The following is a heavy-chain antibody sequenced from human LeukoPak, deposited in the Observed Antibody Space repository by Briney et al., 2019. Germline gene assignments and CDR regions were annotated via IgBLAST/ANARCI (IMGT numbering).Heavy chain of an antibody. CDR1: GGSISTYY. CDR2: IYYSGST. CDR3: ARLDSGIAAASDY. Sequence: PSETLSLTCTVSGGSISTYYWSWIRQPPGKGLEWIGYIYYSGSTNYNPSLKSRVTILVDTSKNQFSLNLSSVTAADTAVYYCARLDSGIAAASDYWGQGTLVTVSS. V-gene: IGHV4-59*01. D-gene: IGHD6-13*01. J-gene: IGHJ4*02.